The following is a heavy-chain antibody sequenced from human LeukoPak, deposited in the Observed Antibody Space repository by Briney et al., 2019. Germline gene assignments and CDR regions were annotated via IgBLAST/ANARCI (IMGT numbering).Heavy chain of an antibody. D-gene: IGHD1-1*01. CDR2: IYPVDSDT. Sequence: VEFLNISWNASGYSITSFFIGLVGQTPGKLLEFMWIIYPVDSDTRYSPSFQGPITISADKSIISDYLLRSSLSASLSLMYYCSRHGPKNGNWFDPWGQGSLVTVSS. CDR1: GYSITSFF. CDR3: SRHGPKNGNWFDP. J-gene: IGHJ5*02. V-gene: IGHV5-51*01.